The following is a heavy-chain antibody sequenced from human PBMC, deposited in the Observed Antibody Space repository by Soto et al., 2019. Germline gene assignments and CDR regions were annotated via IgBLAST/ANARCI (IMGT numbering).Heavy chain of an antibody. J-gene: IGHJ3*02. CDR1: GFTFSSYG. CDR2: ISYDGSNK. D-gene: IGHD6-13*01. CDR3: AKIEGQQLVLGAFDI. Sequence: ESGGGVVQPGRSLRLSCAASGFTFSSYGMHWVRQAPGKGLEWVAVISYDGSNKYYADSVKGRFTISRDNSKNTLYLQMNSLRAEDTAVYYCAKIEGQQLVLGAFDIWGQGTMVTVSS. V-gene: IGHV3-30*18.